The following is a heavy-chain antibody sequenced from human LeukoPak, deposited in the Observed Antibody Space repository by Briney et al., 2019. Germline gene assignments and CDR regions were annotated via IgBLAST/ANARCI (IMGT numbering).Heavy chain of an antibody. CDR2: INHSGST. D-gene: IGHD3-10*01. CDR3: ASAYGSGSPIYYFDY. CDR1: GGSFSGYY. V-gene: IGHV4-34*01. Sequence: PSETLSLTCAVYGGSFSGYYWSWIRQPPGKGLEWIGEINHSGSTNYNPSLKSRVTISVDTSKNQFSLKLSSVTAADTAVYYCASAYGSGSPIYYFDYWGQGTLVTVSS. J-gene: IGHJ4*02.